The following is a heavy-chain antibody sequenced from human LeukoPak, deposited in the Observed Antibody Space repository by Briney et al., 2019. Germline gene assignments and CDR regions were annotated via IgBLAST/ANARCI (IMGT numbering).Heavy chain of an antibody. V-gene: IGHV4-34*01. CDR3: ARRYGSGSSGTFDY. Sequence: SETLSLTCAVYGGSFSGYYWSWIRQPPGKGLEWIGEINHSGSTNYNPSRKSRVTISVDTSKNQFSLKLSSVTAADTAVYYCARRYGSGSSGTFDYWGQGTLVTVSS. CDR1: GGSFSGYY. J-gene: IGHJ4*02. D-gene: IGHD3-10*01. CDR2: INHSGST.